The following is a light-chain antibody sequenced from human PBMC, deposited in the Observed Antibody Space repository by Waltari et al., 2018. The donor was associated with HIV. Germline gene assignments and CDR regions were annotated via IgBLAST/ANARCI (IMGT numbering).Light chain of an antibody. CDR3: QQYSSDPLT. CDR1: QSISNW. J-gene: IGKJ4*01. CDR2: KAS. Sequence: DIKMTQSLSTLSASVGDKIIITCRASQSISNWLAWFQQKPGKAPKLLIYKASNLESGVPSRFSGSGSGTEFTLTINSLQHDDFATYFCQQYSSDPLTFGRGTRVEVK. V-gene: IGKV1-5*03.